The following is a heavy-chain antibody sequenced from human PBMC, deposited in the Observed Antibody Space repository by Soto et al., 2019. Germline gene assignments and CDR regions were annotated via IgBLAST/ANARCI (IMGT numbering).Heavy chain of an antibody. CDR3: ATSGRGWRGYYYYGMDV. CDR2: ISYDGSNK. J-gene: IGHJ6*02. V-gene: IGHV3-30*03. CDR1: GFTFSSYG. Sequence: GGSLRLSCAASGFTFSSYGMHWVRQAPGKGLEWVAVISYDGSNKYCADSVKGRFTISRDNSKNTLYLQMNSLRAEDTAVYYCATSGRGWRGYYYYGMDVWGQGTTVTVSS. D-gene: IGHD6-19*01.